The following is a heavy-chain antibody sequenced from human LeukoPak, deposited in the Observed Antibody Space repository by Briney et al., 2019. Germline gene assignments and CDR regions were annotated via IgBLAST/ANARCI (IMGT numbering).Heavy chain of an antibody. CDR1: GLNFDDSA. CDR3: AKESGKFDY. J-gene: IGHJ4*02. V-gene: IGHV3-43*02. CDR2: ISADGGST. Sequence: GGSLRLSCVASGLNFDDSAMHWVRQAPGQGLEWVSLISADGGSTFSADSVKGRFSISRDNSKNSLYLQMNSLRSEDTAMYYCAKESGKFDYWGQGTQVAVST.